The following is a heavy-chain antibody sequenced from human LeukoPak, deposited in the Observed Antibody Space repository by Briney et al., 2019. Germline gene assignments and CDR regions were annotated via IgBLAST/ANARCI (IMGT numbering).Heavy chain of an antibody. V-gene: IGHV1-69*01. Sequence: SVKVSCKASGGTFSSYAISWVRQAPGQGLEWMGGIIPIFGTANYAQKFQGRVTITADESTSTAYMELSSLRSEDTAVYYCATNYYDSSGYYRHSDYWGQGTLVTVSS. CDR2: IIPIFGTA. CDR3: ATNYYDSSGYYRHSDY. D-gene: IGHD3-22*01. J-gene: IGHJ4*02. CDR1: GGTFSSYA.